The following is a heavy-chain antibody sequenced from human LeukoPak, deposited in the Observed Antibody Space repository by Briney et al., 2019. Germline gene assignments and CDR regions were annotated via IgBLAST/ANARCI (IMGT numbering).Heavy chain of an antibody. V-gene: IGHV1-2*02. Sequence: ASVKVSCKASGYTFTSYYMHWVRQAPGQGLQWMGWINPDSGGTNYARKFQGRVTMTRDTSISTAYMELSRLRSDDTAVYYCTRDRRKHNWFDPWGQGTLVTVSS. CDR3: TRDRRKHNWFDP. J-gene: IGHJ5*02. CDR1: GYTFTSYY. CDR2: INPDSGGT.